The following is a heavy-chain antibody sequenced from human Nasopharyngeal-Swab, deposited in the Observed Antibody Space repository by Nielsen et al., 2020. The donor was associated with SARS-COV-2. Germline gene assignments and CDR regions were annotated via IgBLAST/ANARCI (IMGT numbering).Heavy chain of an antibody. CDR2: INAGNGNT. J-gene: IGHJ4*02. CDR1: GYTFTSYA. Sequence: ASVKVSCKASGYTFTSYAMHWMRQAPAQRLEWMGWINAGNGNTKYAQKFQGRVTITRDTSASTAYMELSSLRSEDTAVYYCARGIAAAGTLDYWGQGTLVTVSS. CDR3: ARGIAAAGTLDY. V-gene: IGHV1-3*01. D-gene: IGHD6-13*01.